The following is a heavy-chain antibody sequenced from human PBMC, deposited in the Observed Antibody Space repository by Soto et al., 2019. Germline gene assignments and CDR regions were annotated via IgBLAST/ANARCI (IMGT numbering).Heavy chain of an antibody. CDR1: GFTFSSYA. D-gene: IGHD2-15*01. J-gene: IGHJ4*02. Sequence: EVQLLESGGGLVQPGGSLRLSCAASGFTFSSYAMSWVRQAPGKGLEWVSAISGSGGSTDYADSVKGRFTISRDNSKNTLYLQMNSLRAEDTAVYYCAKGYCSGGSCPLDYWGQGTLVTVSS. CDR2: ISGSGGST. V-gene: IGHV3-23*01. CDR3: AKGYCSGGSCPLDY.